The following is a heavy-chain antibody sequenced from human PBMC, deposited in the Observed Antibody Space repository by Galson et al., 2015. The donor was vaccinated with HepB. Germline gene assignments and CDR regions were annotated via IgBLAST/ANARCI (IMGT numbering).Heavy chain of an antibody. D-gene: IGHD1-26*01. CDR3: ARGGGRYGADAFDI. V-gene: IGHV3-21*01. J-gene: IGHJ3*02. CDR1: GFTFSSYN. Sequence: SLRLSCAASGFTFSSYNLNWVRQAPGKGLEWVPSIIISSNYIFYADSVKGRFTISRDNAENSLSLQMNSLRVEDTAVYYCARGGGRYGADAFDIWGQGTMVTVSS. CDR2: IIISSNYI.